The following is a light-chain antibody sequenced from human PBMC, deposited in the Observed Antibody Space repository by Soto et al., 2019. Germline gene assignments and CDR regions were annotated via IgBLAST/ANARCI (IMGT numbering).Light chain of an antibody. CDR3: QQYGSSPIT. CDR1: QSVSSN. CDR2: GAS. Sequence: EIDLTLSPTALSVSLLQSATLSYRASQSVSSNLAWYQQKPGQAPRLLIYGASTRATGIPDRFSGSGSVTDFSLTISRLEPEDFAVYYCQQYGSSPITFGQGTRLEIK. V-gene: IGKV3-20*01. J-gene: IGKJ5*01.